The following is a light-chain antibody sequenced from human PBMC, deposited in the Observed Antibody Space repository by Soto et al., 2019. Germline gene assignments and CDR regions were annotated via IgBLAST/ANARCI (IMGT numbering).Light chain of an antibody. CDR1: QGISSY. V-gene: IGKV1-8*01. Sequence: AIRMTQSPSSFSASTGDRVTITCRASQGISSYLAWYQQKPGKAPKLLIYAASTLQSGVPSRFSGSGSGTDFTLTISCLQSEDFATYYCQQYYSPPLTFGGGTKVEIK. J-gene: IGKJ4*01. CDR2: AAS. CDR3: QQYYSPPLT.